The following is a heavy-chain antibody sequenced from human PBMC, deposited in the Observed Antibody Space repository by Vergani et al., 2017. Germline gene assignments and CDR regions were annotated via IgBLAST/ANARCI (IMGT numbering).Heavy chain of an antibody. J-gene: IGHJ4*02. Sequence: QLQLQESGPGLVKPSETLSLTCTVSGGSISSSSYYWGWIRQPPGKGLEWIGSIYYSGSTYYNPSLKSRVTISVDTSKNQFSLKLSSVTAADTAVYYCARQGYCSSTSCQRDFDYWGQGTLVTVSS. CDR2: IYYSGST. D-gene: IGHD2-2*01. CDR1: GGSISSSSYY. CDR3: ARQGYCSSTSCQRDFDY. V-gene: IGHV4-39*01.